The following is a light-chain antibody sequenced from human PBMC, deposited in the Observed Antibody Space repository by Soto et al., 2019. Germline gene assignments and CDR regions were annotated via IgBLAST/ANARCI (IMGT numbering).Light chain of an antibody. CDR3: QTWGSGIWV. CDR2: LNSDGSH. CDR1: SGHSSYA. J-gene: IGLJ3*02. Sequence: QSVLTQSHSASASLGASVKLTCTLSSGHSSYAIAWHQQQPEKGPRYLMKLNSDGSHSKGDGIPDRFSGSSSGAERYLTISGLQSEDEADYYCQTWGSGIWVFGGGTKLTVL. V-gene: IGLV4-69*01.